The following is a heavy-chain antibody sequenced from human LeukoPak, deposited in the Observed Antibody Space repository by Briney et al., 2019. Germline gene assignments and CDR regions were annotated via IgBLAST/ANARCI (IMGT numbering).Heavy chain of an antibody. Sequence: ASVKVSCKASGGTFSSYAISWVRQAPGQGLEWMGRINPNSGGTNYAQKFQGRVTMTRDTSTSTAYMELSRLRSDDTAVYYCARDSDTYDYVWGSYRFDYWGQGTLVTVSS. J-gene: IGHJ4*02. D-gene: IGHD3-16*02. V-gene: IGHV1-2*06. CDR1: GGTFSSYA. CDR2: INPNSGGT. CDR3: ARDSDTYDYVWGSYRFDY.